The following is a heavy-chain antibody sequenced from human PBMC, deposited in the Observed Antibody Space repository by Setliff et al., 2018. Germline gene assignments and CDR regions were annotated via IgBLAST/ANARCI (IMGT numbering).Heavy chain of an antibody. J-gene: IGHJ4*02. D-gene: IGHD1-26*01. Sequence: SETLSLTCTVSGGFIYDHYWTWIRQPAGKGLQWIGRVYSDGETDYSPSLKSRVTISVDTSRNQFSLNLTSVTAADTALYFCARDNPILGATDYWGQGALVTVSS. V-gene: IGHV4-4*07. CDR1: GGFIYDHY. CDR2: VYSDGET. CDR3: ARDNPILGATDY.